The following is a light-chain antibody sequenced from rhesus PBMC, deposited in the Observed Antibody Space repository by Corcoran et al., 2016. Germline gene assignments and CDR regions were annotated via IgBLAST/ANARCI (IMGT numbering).Light chain of an antibody. V-gene: IGKV1-21*01. J-gene: IGKJ2*01. CDR3: QQYDDLPYS. Sequence: DIQMTQSPSSLSASVGDTVTITCRASQDISNWLAWYQQKPGKVPKHLIYKAASLQSGVPSRFSGRGSGTDFTRTITSRQPEDFATYYCQQYDDLPYSFGQGTKVEIK. CDR1: QDISNW. CDR2: KAA.